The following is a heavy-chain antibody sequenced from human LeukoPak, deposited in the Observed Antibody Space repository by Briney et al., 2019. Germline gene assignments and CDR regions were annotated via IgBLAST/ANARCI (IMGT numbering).Heavy chain of an antibody. CDR2: ISGSSSTI. CDR3: ARDHYYDSSGYIDY. J-gene: IGHJ4*02. V-gene: IGHV3-48*04. D-gene: IGHD3-22*01. Sequence: PGGSLRLSCAASGFTFSSYSMNWVRQAPGKGLEWVSYISGSSSTIYYADSVKGRFTISRDNAKNSLYLQMNSLRAEDTAVYYCARDHYYDSSGYIDYWGQGTLVTVSS. CDR1: GFTFSSYS.